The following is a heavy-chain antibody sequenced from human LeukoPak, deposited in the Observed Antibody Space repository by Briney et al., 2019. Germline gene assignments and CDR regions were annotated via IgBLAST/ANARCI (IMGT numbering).Heavy chain of an antibody. D-gene: IGHD1-26*01. J-gene: IGHJ6*03. V-gene: IGHV3-23*01. CDR2: IIGSGGTT. CDR3: AKGRGWEASYYYYYMDV. CDR1: GFSFSNYG. Sequence: GGSLRLSCAASGFSFSNYGMNWVRQAPGKGLEWVSGIIGSGGTTYYADSVKGRFTISRDNSKNTVYLQINNLRAEDTAVYYCAKGRGWEASYYYYYMDVWGKGTTVTISS.